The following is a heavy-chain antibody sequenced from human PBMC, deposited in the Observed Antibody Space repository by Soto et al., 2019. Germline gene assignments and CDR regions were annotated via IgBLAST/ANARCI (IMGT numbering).Heavy chain of an antibody. CDR3: AKDGGSDIVVVPAAISKYNWFDP. CDR1: GFTFSSYA. D-gene: IGHD2-2*02. Sequence: GGSLRLSCAASGFTFSSYAMSWVRQAPGKGLEWVSAISGSGGSTYYADSVKGRFTISRDNSKNTPYLQMNSLRAEDTAVYYCAKDGGSDIVVVPAAISKYNWFDPWGQGTLVTVS. J-gene: IGHJ5*02. CDR2: ISGSGGST. V-gene: IGHV3-23*01.